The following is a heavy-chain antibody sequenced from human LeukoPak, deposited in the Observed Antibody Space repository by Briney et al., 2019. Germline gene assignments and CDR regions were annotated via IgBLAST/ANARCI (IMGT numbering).Heavy chain of an antibody. CDR3: ARGYSSWYTPGGFDP. CDR1: GGSFSGYY. Sequence: PSETLSLTCAVYGGSFSGYYWSWIRQPPGKGLEWIGEINHSGSTNYNPSLKSRVTISVDTSKNQFSLKLSSVTAADTAVYYCARGYSSWYTPGGFDPWGQGTLVTVSS. CDR2: INHSGST. V-gene: IGHV4-34*01. D-gene: IGHD6-13*01. J-gene: IGHJ5*02.